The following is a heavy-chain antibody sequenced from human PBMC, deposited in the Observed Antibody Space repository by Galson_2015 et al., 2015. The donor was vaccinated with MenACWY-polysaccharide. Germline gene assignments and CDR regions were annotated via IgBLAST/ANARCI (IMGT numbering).Heavy chain of an antibody. V-gene: IGHV3-7*01. D-gene: IGHD2-2*01. Sequence: SLRLSCAASGFTFSSYWMSWVRQAPGKGLEWVANIKQDGSEKYYVDSVKGRFTISRDNAKNSLYLQMNSLRAEDTAVYYCARSYPSGYYYGMDVWGQGTTVTVSS. CDR2: IKQDGSEK. CDR1: GFTFSSYW. J-gene: IGHJ6*02. CDR3: ARSYPSGYYYGMDV.